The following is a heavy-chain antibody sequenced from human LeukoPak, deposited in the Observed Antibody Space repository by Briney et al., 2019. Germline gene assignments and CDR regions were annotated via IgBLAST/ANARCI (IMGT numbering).Heavy chain of an antibody. CDR1: GGTFSSYA. CDR3: ARSMGYGYGYDWFDP. V-gene: IGHV1-69*05. Sequence: SVKVSCKASGGTFSSYAISWVRQAPGQGLEWMGGIIPIFGTANYAQKFQGRVTITTDESTSTAYMELSSLRSEDTAVYYCARSMGYGYGYDWFDPWGQGTLVTVSS. D-gene: IGHD5-18*01. CDR2: IIPIFGTA. J-gene: IGHJ5*02.